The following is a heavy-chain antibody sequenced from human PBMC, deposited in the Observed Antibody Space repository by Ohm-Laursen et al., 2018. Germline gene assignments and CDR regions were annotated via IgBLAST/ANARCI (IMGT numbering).Heavy chain of an antibody. V-gene: IGHV3-74*01. Sequence: SLRLSCTAPGFTFSSYWMHWVCQAPGKGLVWVSRINSDGSSTSYADSVKGRFTISRDNAKNTLYLQMNNLRAEDTAVYYCAIYHYGPSAFDYWGQGTLVTVSS. J-gene: IGHJ4*02. CDR2: INSDGSST. D-gene: IGHD3-10*01. CDR3: AIYHYGPSAFDY. CDR1: GFTFSSYW.